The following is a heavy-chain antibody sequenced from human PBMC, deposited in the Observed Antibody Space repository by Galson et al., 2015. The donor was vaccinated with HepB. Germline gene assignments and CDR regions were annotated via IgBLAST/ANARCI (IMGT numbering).Heavy chain of an antibody. CDR2: ISYDGTKK. J-gene: IGHJ4*02. CDR3: ATRRITMILHDY. V-gene: IGHV3-30-3*01. Sequence: SLRLSCAASGLTFSLYAMHWVRQAPGKGLEWVALISYDGTKKYYADSVKGRFTIPRDNSRNTLYLQLNNLRADDTAVYYCATRRITMILHDYWGRGTLVTVSS. D-gene: IGHD3-22*01. CDR1: GLTFSLYA.